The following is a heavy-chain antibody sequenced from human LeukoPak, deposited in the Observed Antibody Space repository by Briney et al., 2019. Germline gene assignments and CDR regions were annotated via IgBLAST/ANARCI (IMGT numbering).Heavy chain of an antibody. J-gene: IGHJ4*02. D-gene: IGHD4-17*01. CDR1: GYTFTGYY. CDR3: ARGSCYGDCHFDY. V-gene: IGHV1-2*02. CDR2: INPNSGGT. Sequence: ASVKVSCKASGYTFTGYYMHWVRQAPGQGLEWMGWINPNSGGTNYAQKFQGRVTVTRDTSISTAYMELSSLRSEDTAVYYCARGSCYGDCHFDYWGQGTLVTVSS.